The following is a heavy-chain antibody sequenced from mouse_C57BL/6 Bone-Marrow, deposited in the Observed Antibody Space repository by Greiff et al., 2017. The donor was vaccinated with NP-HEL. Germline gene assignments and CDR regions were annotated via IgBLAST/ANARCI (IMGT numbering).Heavy chain of an antibody. J-gene: IGHJ2*01. V-gene: IGHV3-1*01. D-gene: IGHD1-1*01. CDR3: ARGVLRSYYFDY. CDR2: ISYSGST. Sequence: EVKVEESGPGMVKPSQSLSLTCTVTGYSITSGYDWHWIRHFPGNKLEWMGYISYSGSTNYNPSLKSRISITHDTSKNHFFLKLNSVTTEDTATYYCARGVLRSYYFDYWGQGTTLTVSS. CDR1: GYSITSGYD.